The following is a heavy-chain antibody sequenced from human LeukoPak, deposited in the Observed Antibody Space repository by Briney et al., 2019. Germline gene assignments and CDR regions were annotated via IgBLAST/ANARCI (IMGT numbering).Heavy chain of an antibody. D-gene: IGHD2-2*01. J-gene: IGHJ4*02. Sequence: ASVKVSCKDSGYTFTSYGISGVRQAPGQGMEWMGWISAYNGNTNYAQKLQCRVTMTTDTSTSTAYIDLRSLRSDDTAVYYCARGPGYCSSTSCYLFDYWGQGTLVTVSS. CDR3: ARGPGYCSSTSCYLFDY. CDR1: GYTFTSYG. CDR2: ISAYNGNT. V-gene: IGHV1-18*01.